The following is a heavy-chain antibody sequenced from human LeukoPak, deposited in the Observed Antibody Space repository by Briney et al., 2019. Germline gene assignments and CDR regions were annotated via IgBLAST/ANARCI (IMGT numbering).Heavy chain of an antibody. V-gene: IGHV3-33*06. CDR3: AKGYCSGGSCYTEVGFDY. J-gene: IGHJ4*02. Sequence: GGSLRLSCAASGFTFSSYGMHWVRQAPGMGLEWVAVIWYDGSNKYYADSVKGRFTISRDNSKNTLYLQMNSLRAEDTAVYYCAKGYCSGGSCYTEVGFDYWGQGTLVTVSS. CDR1: GFTFSSYG. CDR2: IWYDGSNK. D-gene: IGHD2-15*01.